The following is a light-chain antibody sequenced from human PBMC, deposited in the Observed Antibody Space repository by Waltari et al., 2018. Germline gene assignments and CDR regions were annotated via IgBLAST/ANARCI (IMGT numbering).Light chain of an antibody. CDR3: CSYVDSYIVV. CDR1: SSDGGDSNF. J-gene: IGLJ2*01. CDR2: EVS. Sequence: QSALTQPASVSGAPGQSVTISCTGSSSDGGDSNFVSWYQHHPGRVPKLMIYEVSKRPSGVSSRVSGSKSGNTASLTISGLQAEDEAHYYCCSYVDSYIVVFGGGTRLTVL. V-gene: IGLV2-23*02.